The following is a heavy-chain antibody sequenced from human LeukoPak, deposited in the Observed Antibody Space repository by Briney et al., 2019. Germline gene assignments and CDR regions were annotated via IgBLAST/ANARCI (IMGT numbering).Heavy chain of an antibody. D-gene: IGHD3-16*01. CDR1: GYKFTNYG. CDR3: ARALGGIVTPYRYYHYYYMDV. Sequence: ASVKVSCKASGYKFTNYGISWVRQAPGQGLEWMGWISAYDGNTNYAQKFQGRVTMTTDTSTSTAYMELRSLISDDTAVYYCARALGGIVTPYRYYHYYYMDVWGKGTTLTVSS. V-gene: IGHV1-18*01. J-gene: IGHJ6*03. CDR2: ISAYDGNT.